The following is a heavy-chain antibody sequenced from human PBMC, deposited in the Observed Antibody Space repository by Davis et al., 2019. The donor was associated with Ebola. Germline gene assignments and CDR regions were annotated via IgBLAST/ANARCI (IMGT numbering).Heavy chain of an antibody. Sequence: AASVKVSCKVSGYTLTELSMHWVRQAPGKGLEWMGGFDPEDGETIYAQKFQGRVTMTEDTSTDTAYMELSSLRSEDTAVYYCATETYYYDSSGYGGRYFDYWGQGTLVTVSS. CDR3: ATETYYYDSSGYGGRYFDY. V-gene: IGHV1-24*01. J-gene: IGHJ4*02. CDR2: FDPEDGET. D-gene: IGHD3-22*01. CDR1: GYTLTELS.